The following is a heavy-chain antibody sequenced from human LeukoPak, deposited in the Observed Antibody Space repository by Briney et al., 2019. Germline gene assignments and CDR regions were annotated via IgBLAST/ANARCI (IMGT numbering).Heavy chain of an antibody. CDR2: ISYDGSNK. V-gene: IGHV3-30*18. D-gene: IGHD6-19*01. J-gene: IGHJ6*02. CDR3: AKDRLSGSGSGFYYYYGMDV. CDR1: GFTFSSYG. Sequence: GGSLRLSCAASGFTFSSYGMHWVRQAPGKGLEWVAVISYDGSNKYYADSVKGRFTISRDNSKNTLYLQMNSLRAEDTAVYYCAKDRLSGSGSGFYYYYGMDVWGQGTTVTVSS.